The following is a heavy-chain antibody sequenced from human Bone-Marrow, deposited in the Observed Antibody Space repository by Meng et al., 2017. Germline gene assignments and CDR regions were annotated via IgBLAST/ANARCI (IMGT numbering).Heavy chain of an antibody. V-gene: IGHV3-7*01. CDR2: IGKDGSDR. J-gene: IGHJ4*02. D-gene: IGHD3/OR15-3a*01. Sequence: GESLKISCAASGFTLGGYWMTWVRQAPGKGLEWVANIGKDGSDRYYVDSVKGRFTVYRDNAENSLYLQMNSLRAEDTAVYYCTRDTDWHSFDYWGQGTLVTVSS. CDR3: TRDTDWHSFDY. CDR1: GFTLGGYW.